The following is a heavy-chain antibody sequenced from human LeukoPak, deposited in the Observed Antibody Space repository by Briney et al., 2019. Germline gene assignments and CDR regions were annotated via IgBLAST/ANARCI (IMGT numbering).Heavy chain of an antibody. CDR2: IYSGGSA. D-gene: IGHD3-16*01. CDR3: ARDWGKTVGFEY. J-gene: IGHJ4*02. V-gene: IGHV3-53*01. CDR1: GFTVSSNY. Sequence: PGGSLRLSCAASGFTVSSNYMSWVRQAPGKGLEWVSVIYSGGSAYCADSVKGRFTISRDNSKNTLYLQMNSLRAEDTAVYYCARDWGKTVGFEYWGQGTLVTVSS.